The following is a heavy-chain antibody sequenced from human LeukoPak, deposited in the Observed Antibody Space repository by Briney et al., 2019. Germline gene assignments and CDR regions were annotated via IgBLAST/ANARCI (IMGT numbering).Heavy chain of an antibody. D-gene: IGHD4-17*01. J-gene: IGHJ5*02. Sequence: SETLSLTCAIYGGSFSGYYWSWIRQPPGKGLEWIGEINHSGSTNYNPSLKSRVTISVDTSKNQFSLKLSSVTAADTAVYYCARHFTTATTESNWFDPWGQGTLVTVSS. V-gene: IGHV4-34*01. CDR1: GGSFSGYY. CDR2: INHSGST. CDR3: ARHFTTATTESNWFDP.